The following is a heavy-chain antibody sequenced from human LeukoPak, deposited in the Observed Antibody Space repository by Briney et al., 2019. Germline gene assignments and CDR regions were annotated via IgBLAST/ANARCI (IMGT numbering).Heavy chain of an antibody. Sequence: ASVKVSCKASGYTFTSYGISWVRQAPGQGLEWMGWINTYKGNTQYAQRLQGRVTMTTDTSTNTAYMELGSLRSDDTAVYYCARGGKYQLLYLFSYWGQGTLVTVSS. CDR3: ARGGKYQLLYLFSY. CDR1: GYTFTSYG. V-gene: IGHV1-18*01. J-gene: IGHJ4*02. D-gene: IGHD2-2*02. CDR2: INTYKGNT.